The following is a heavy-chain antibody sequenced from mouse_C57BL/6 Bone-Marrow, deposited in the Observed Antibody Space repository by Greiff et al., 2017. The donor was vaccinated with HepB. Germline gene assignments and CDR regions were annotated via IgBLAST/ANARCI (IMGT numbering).Heavy chain of an antibody. CDR1: GYSITSGYY. D-gene: IGHD6-1*01. CDR3: ARESLAWFAY. CDR2: ISYDGSN. J-gene: IGHJ3*01. V-gene: IGHV3-6*01. Sequence: DVQLQESGPGLVKPSQSLSLTCSVTGYSITSGYYWNWIRQFPGNKLEWMGYISYDGSNNYNPSLKNRISITRDTSKNQFFLKLNSVTTEDTATYYCARESLAWFAYWGQGTLVTVSA.